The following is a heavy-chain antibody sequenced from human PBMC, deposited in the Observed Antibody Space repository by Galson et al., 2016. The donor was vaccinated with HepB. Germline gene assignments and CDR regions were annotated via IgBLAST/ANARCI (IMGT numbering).Heavy chain of an antibody. J-gene: IGHJ4*02. CDR1: GFTFSSYS. CDR3: ARDGNTGSPTINRGFDY. V-gene: IGHV3-30*03. D-gene: IGHD1-1*01. CDR2: ISKDGNHK. Sequence: SLRLSCAASGFTFSSYSMHWGRQGPGKGLEWVAVISKDGNHKQSADSVKGRFTISRDNSKNTLFLEMKSLRAEDTAVYYCARDGNTGSPTINRGFDYWGQGTLVTVSS.